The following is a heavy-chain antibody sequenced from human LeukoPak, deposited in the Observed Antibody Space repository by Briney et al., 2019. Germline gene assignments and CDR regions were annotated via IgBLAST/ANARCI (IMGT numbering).Heavy chain of an antibody. CDR3: ATDVDSNDAFDI. CDR1: GGSFSSGSYY. D-gene: IGHD2-15*01. J-gene: IGHJ3*02. CDR2: IYYSGST. V-gene: IGHV4-61*01. Sequence: SETLSLTCTVSGGSFSSGSYYWSWIRQPPGKGLEWIGYIYYSGSTNYNPSLKSRVTISVDTSKNQFSLKLSSVTAADTAVYYCATDVDSNDAFDIWGQGTIVTVSS.